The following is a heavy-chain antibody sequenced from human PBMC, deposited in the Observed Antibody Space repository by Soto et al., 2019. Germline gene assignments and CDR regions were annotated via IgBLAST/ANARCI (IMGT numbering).Heavy chain of an antibody. Sequence: SATLSLTCTVSGGSISSSSYYWGWTRQPPGKGLEWIGSIYYSGSTYYNPSLKSRVTISVDTSKNQFSLKLSSVTAADTAVYYCARRDIVVVVASNFDEWGKGNLVTV. J-gene: IGHJ4*02. CDR1: GGSISSSSYY. D-gene: IGHD2-15*01. V-gene: IGHV4-39*01. CDR3: ARRDIVVVVASNFDE. CDR2: IYYSGST.